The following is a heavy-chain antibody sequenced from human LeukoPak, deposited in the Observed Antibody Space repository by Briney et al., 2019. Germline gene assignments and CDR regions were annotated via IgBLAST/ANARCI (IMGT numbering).Heavy chain of an antibody. CDR3: ARGLVGWFDP. J-gene: IGHJ5*02. D-gene: IGHD1-26*01. CDR2: IYYSGST. V-gene: IGHV4-39*07. Sequence: SETLSLTCTVSGGSISSSSNYWGWIRQPPGKGLEWIANIYYSGSTYYNPSLKSRVTISVDKSKTQFSLKLSSVTAADTAVYYCARGLVGWFDPWGQGTLVTVSS. CDR1: GGSISSSSNY.